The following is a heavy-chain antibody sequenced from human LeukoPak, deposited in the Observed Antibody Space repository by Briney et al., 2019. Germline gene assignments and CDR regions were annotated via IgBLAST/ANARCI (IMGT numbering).Heavy chain of an antibody. CDR1: EFAFSTYN. CDR2: ISTGSSTT. D-gene: IGHD4-17*01. V-gene: IGHV3-48*02. Sequence: GGSLRLSCAASEFAFSTYNMNWVRQAPGKGLEWVSYISTGSSTTYYADSVKGRFTISRDNVGNSLYLQMNSLRDEDTAVYFCASNDYRDEGIDSWGQGTLVTVSS. J-gene: IGHJ4*02. CDR3: ASNDYRDEGIDS.